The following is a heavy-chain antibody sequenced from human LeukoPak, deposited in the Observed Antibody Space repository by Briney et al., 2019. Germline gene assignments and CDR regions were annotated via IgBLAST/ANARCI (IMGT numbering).Heavy chain of an antibody. D-gene: IGHD3-9*01. Sequence: RGSPSLSCAASGFTFSSYTMNWVCQAPGKGLEWVSSISSSSSYIYYADSVKGRFTISRDNAKNSLYLQMNSLRAEDTAVYYCARDTYDILTGYYKWAFDIWGRGTMVTVSS. V-gene: IGHV3-21*06. CDR1: GFTFSSYT. J-gene: IGHJ3*02. CDR2: ISSSSSYI. CDR3: ARDTYDILTGYYKWAFDI.